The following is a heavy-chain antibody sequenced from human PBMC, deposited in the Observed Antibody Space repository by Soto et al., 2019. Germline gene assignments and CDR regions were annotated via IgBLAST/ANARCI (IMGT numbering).Heavy chain of an antibody. V-gene: IGHV3-30*03. CDR2: ISYDGSNK. CDR1: GFTFSSYG. J-gene: IGHJ5*02. CDR3: ARDARAQYDFWSGYHQNWFDP. D-gene: IGHD3-3*01. Sequence: GGSLRLSCAASGFTFSSYGMHWVRQAPGKGLEWVAVISYDGSNKYYADSVKGRFTISRDNSKNTLYLQMNSLRAEDTAVYYCARDARAQYDFWSGYHQNWFDPWGQGTLVTVSS.